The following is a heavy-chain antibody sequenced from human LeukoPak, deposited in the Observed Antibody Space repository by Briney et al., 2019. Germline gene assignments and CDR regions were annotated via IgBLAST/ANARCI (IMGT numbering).Heavy chain of an antibody. Sequence: SETLSLTCAVYGGSFSGYYWSWIRQPPGKGLEWIGGINHSGSTNYNPSLKSRVTISVDTSKNQFSLKLSSVTAADTAVYYCARFLYDSSGYYWTYWGQGTLVTVSS. CDR2: INHSGST. CDR3: ARFLYDSSGYYWTY. CDR1: GGSFSGYY. D-gene: IGHD3-22*01. J-gene: IGHJ4*02. V-gene: IGHV4-34*01.